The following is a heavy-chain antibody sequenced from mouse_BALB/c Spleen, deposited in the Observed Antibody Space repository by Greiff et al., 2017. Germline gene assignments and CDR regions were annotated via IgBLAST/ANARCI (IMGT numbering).Heavy chain of an antibody. CDR1: GDSITSGY. CDR2: ISYSGST. J-gene: IGHJ3*01. CDR3: ASQGVITSWFAY. D-gene: IGHD2-4*01. V-gene: IGHV3-8*02. Sequence: VQLKESGPSLVKPSQTLSLTCSVTGDSITSGYWNWIRKFPGNKLEYMGYISYSGSTYYNPSLKSRISITRDTTKNQYYLQLNSVTTEDTATYYCASQGVITSWFAYWGQGTLVTVSA.